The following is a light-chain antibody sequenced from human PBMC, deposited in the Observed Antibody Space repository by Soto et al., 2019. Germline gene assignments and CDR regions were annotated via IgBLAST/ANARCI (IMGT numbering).Light chain of an antibody. J-gene: IGKJ1*01. V-gene: IGKV1-27*01. CDR2: AAS. CDR1: QGISNY. CDR3: QKYNRAPQT. Sequence: DIQMTQSPSSLSASLGDRVTITCRASQGISNYLAWYQQKPGKVPKLLIYAASTLQSGIPSRFSGSGSGTDFTLTISSLQPEDVATYYCQKYNRAPQTFGQGTNVDIK.